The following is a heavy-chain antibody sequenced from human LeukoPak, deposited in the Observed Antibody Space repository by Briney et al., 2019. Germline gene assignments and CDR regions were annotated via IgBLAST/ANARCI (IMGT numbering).Heavy chain of an antibody. CDR3: ATYPEYSSSSPGY. Sequence: GGSLRLSCAASEFTFSSYGMHWVRQAPGKGLEWVAFIRYDGSNKFNADSVKGRFTISRDNSKNTLYLQMNSLRAEDTAVYYCATYPEYSSSSPGYWGQGTLVTVSS. CDR2: IRYDGSNK. J-gene: IGHJ4*02. D-gene: IGHD6-6*01. V-gene: IGHV3-30*02. CDR1: EFTFSSYG.